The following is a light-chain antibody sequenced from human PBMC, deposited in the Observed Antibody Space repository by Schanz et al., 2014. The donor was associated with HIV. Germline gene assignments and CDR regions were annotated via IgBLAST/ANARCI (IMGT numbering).Light chain of an antibody. CDR2: GNN. V-gene: IGLV1-40*01. CDR1: SSNIGAGFD. J-gene: IGLJ3*02. CDR3: QSYDSSFSAV. Sequence: QSVLTQPPSVSGAPGQRVAISCTGSSSNIGAGFDVHWYQQPPGTAPKLLIYGNNNRPSGVPDRFSGSKSGTSASLAITGLQAEDEADYYCQSYDSSFSAVFGGGTKLTVL.